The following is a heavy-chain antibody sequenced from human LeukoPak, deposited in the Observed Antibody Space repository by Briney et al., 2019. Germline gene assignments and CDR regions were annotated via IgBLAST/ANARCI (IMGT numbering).Heavy chain of an antibody. CDR2: IIPILGIA. J-gene: IGHJ4*02. Sequence: AASVKVSCKASGGTFSSYAISWVRQAPGQGLEWMGRIIPILGIANYAQKFQGRVTITADKSTSTAYMELSSLRSEDTAVYYCASDTFDCSSTSCPIRDYWGQGTLVTVSS. CDR3: ASDTFDCSSTSCPIRDY. D-gene: IGHD2-2*01. CDR1: GGTFSSYA. V-gene: IGHV1-69*04.